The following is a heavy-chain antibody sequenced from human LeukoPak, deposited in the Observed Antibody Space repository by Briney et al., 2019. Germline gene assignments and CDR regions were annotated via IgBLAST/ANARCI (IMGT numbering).Heavy chain of an antibody. CDR1: GGSISSGGYY. CDR3: ARGYSGSRDDAFDI. CDR2: IYHSGST. Sequence: SETLSLTCTVSGGSISSGGYYWSWIRQPPGKGLEWIGYIYHSGSTYYNPSLKSRVTISVDRSKNQFSLKLNSVTAADTAVYYCARGYSGSRDDAFDIWGQGTMVTVSS. D-gene: IGHD1-26*01. J-gene: IGHJ3*02. V-gene: IGHV4-30-2*01.